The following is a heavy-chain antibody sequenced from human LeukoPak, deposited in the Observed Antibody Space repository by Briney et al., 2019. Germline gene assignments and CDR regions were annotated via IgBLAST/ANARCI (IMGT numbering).Heavy chain of an antibody. D-gene: IGHD3-16*02. CDR3: ARVKIDYVWGSYRSYYFDY. V-gene: IGHV3-48*01. Sequence: GGSLRLSCAASGFTFSSYSMNWVRQAPGKGLAWVSYISSSSSTIYYADSVKGRFTISRDNAKNSLYLQMNSLRAEDTAVYYCARVKIDYVWGSYRSYYFDYGGEGTLVTVSS. J-gene: IGHJ4*02. CDR2: ISSSSSTI. CDR1: GFTFSSYS.